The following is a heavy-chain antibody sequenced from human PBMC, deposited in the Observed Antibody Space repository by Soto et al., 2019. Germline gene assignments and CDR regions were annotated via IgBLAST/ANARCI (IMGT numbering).Heavy chain of an antibody. V-gene: IGHV3-23*01. CDR3: ATSDGSIYYYYYMDV. CDR2: ISGSGGST. J-gene: IGHJ6*03. CDR1: GFTFSSYA. Sequence: GGSLRLSCAASGFTFSSYAMNWVRQAPGKGLEWVSAISGSGGSTYYADSVKGRFTISRDNSKNTLYLQMNSLRAEDTAVYYCATSDGSIYYYYYMDVWGKGTTVTVSS.